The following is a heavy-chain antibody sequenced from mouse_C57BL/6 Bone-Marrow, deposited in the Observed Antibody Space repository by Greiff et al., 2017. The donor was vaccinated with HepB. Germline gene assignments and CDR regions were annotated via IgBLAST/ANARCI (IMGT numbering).Heavy chain of an antibody. Sequence: QVQLQQSGPELVKPGASVKISCKASGYAFSSSWMNWVKQRPGKGLEWIGRIYPGDGDTNYNGKFKGKATLTADKSSSTAYMQLSSLTSEDSAVYFCTRGMIYYGFFDYWDQGTTLTVSS. D-gene: IGHD2-2*01. CDR3: TRGMIYYGFFDY. V-gene: IGHV1-82*01. CDR1: GYAFSSSW. CDR2: IYPGDGDT. J-gene: IGHJ2*01.